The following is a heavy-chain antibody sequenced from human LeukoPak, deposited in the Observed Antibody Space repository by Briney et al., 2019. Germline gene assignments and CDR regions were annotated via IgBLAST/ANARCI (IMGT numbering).Heavy chain of an antibody. CDR1: GCTFTSYD. J-gene: IGHJ5*02. V-gene: IGHV1-8*03. Sequence: ASVKVSCKASGCTFTSYDINWVRQATGQGLEWMGWMNPNSGNTGYAQKFQGRVTITRNTSISTAYMELSSLRSEDTAVYYCASGSNYEGWFDPWGQGTLVTVSS. CDR3: ASGSNYEGWFDP. D-gene: IGHD4-11*01. CDR2: MNPNSGNT.